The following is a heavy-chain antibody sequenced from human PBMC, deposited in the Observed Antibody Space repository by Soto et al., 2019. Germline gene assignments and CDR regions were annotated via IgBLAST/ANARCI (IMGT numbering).Heavy chain of an antibody. Sequence: QVQLQESGPGLVRPAETLSLICSVSTDSMRTYPWTWIRQSPGKGLEWIGYVYHTGRTEYNPSLESRVTISIDMSKKQFSLQLTSVTAADTAVYFCARDDTTGLLEFWGQGTLVTVSS. CDR1: TDSMRTYP. V-gene: IGHV4-59*01. CDR2: VYHTGRT. J-gene: IGHJ4*02. CDR3: ARDDTTGLLEF.